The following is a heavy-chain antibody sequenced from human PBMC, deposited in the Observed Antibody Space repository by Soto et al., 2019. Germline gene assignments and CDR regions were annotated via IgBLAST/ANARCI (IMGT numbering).Heavy chain of an antibody. D-gene: IGHD3-10*01. CDR2: ISSSSSTI. CDR1: GFTFSSYS. V-gene: IGHV3-48*01. Sequence: GGSLRLSCAASGFTFSSYSMNWVRQAPGKGLEWVSYISSSSSTIYYADSVKGRFTISRDNAKNSLYLQMNSLRAEDTAVYYCARVATPHRTYYYGSGSLWCLDYWGQGTLVTVSS. CDR3: ARVATPHRTYYYGSGSLWCLDY. J-gene: IGHJ4*02.